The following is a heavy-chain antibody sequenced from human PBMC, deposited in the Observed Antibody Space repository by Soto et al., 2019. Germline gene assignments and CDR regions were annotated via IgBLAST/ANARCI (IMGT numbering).Heavy chain of an antibody. D-gene: IGHD3-22*01. CDR3: ARDGLRYFDSSGYYSGPPLDY. V-gene: IGHV4-38-2*02. CDR2: IYHTGTT. J-gene: IGHJ4*02. Sequence: PSETLFLTCAVSGFSISSDYFWGWIRQPPGKGLGWIGSIYHTGTTYYSPSLKSRATIFLDTSKNQFSLNLTSVTAADTAIYYCARDGLRYFDSSGYYSGPPLDYWGQGARVTVSS. CDR1: GFSISSDYF.